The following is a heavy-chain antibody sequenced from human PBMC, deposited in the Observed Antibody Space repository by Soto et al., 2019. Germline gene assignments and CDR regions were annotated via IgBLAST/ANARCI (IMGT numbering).Heavy chain of an antibody. D-gene: IGHD6-13*01. CDR3: ASGIAAAGTLL. CDR2: IYSGGST. J-gene: IGHJ4*02. CDR1: GFTFSSYG. V-gene: IGHV3-NL1*01. Sequence: AGGSLRLSCAASGFTFSSYGMHWVRQAPGKGLEWVSVIYSGGSTYYADSVKGRFTISRDNSKNTLYLQMNSLRAEDTAVYYCASGIAAAGTLLWGQGTLVTVSS.